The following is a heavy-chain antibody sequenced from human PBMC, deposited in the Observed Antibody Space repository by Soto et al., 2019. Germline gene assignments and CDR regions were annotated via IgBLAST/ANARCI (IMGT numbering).Heavy chain of an antibody. CDR2: IYWDDDK. D-gene: IGHD3-22*01. Sequence: QITLKESGPTLVKPTQTLTLTCTFSGFSLSTSGVGVGWIRQPPGKALEWLALIYWDDDKRYSPSLKSRLTIPKDTSKNQVVLTMNNMDPVDTATYYCAHRTRPYDSSGYYYWGVDMSEYFQHWVQGTLVTVSS. CDR1: GFSLSTSGVG. CDR3: AHRTRPYDSSGYYYWGVDMSEYFQH. J-gene: IGHJ1*01. V-gene: IGHV2-5*02.